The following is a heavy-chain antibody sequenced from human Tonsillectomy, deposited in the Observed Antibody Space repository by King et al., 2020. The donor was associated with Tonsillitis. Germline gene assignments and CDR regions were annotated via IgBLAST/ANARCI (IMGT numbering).Heavy chain of an antibody. D-gene: IGHD3-22*01. Sequence: VQLVESGGGLVQPGGSLRLSCAASGFTFSSYTMSWVRQAPGKGLEWVSAISGSGGSTYYADSVKGRFTISRDNPKNTLYRQMNSLRAEDTAVYYCAQISYYYVSSGYSPPFDYWGQGTLVTVSS. J-gene: IGHJ4*02. CDR3: AQISYYYVSSGYSPPFDY. V-gene: IGHV3-23*04. CDR1: GFTFSSYT. CDR2: ISGSGGST.